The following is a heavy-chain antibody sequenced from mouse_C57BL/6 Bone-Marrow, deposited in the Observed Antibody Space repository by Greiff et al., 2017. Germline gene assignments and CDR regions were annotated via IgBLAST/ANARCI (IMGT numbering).Heavy chain of an antibody. V-gene: IGHV1-81*01. CDR2: IYPRSGNT. D-gene: IGHD4-1*01. Sequence: QVQLQQSGAELARPGASVKLSCKASGYTFTSYGISWVKQRPGQGLEWIGEIYPRSGNTYYNEKFKGKATLTADKSSSTAYMELRSLTSEDSADYFGARYKNWYCWFAYWGQGTLVTVSA. CDR1: GYTFTSYG. J-gene: IGHJ3*01. CDR3: ARYKNWYCWFAY.